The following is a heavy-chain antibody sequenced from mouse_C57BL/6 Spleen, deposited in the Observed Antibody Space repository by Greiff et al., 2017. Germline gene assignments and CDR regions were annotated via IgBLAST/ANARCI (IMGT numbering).Heavy chain of an antibody. J-gene: IGHJ4*01. D-gene: IGHD2-4*01. Sequence: VQLQQSGPGLVQPSQSLSITCTVSGFSLTSYGVHWVRQSPGKGLEWLGAIWSGGSTDYNAAFISRLSISKDNSKSQVFFKMNSLQADDTAIYYCASHYYDYAHYYAMDYWGQGTSVTVSS. CDR2: IWSGGST. CDR3: ASHYYDYAHYYAMDY. CDR1: GFSLTSYG. V-gene: IGHV2-2*01.